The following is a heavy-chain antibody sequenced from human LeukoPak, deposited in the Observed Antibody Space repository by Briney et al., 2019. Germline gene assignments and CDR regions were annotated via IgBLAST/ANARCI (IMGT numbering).Heavy chain of an antibody. V-gene: IGHV4-39*01. CDR3: ATTFGRTYYYDSSGIGN. CDR1: GGSIRRSNYY. D-gene: IGHD3-22*01. Sequence: SETLSLTCTASGGSIRRSNYYWGWIRQPPGKGLEWIGSIYYSGSAYYNPSLKSRVTISADTSKNQFSLKLSSVTAADTAVYYCATTFGRTYYYDSSGIGNWGQGTLVTVSS. J-gene: IGHJ4*02. CDR2: IYYSGSA.